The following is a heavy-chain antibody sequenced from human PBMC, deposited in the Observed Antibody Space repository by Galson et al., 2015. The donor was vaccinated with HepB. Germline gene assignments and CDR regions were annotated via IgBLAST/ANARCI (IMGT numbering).Heavy chain of an antibody. CDR1: AYSFTSYW. J-gene: IGHJ4*02. Sequence: QSGAEVKKPGESLKISCKGSAYSFTSYWIGWVRLMPCKGLEWMCIIYRGDSDTNYSASFQGHVTISADKSISTDYLEWSSLKASDTALYYCARQPTIAVANPYYFDYWGQGTLVTVSS. D-gene: IGHD6-19*01. CDR2: IYRGDSDT. V-gene: IGHV5-51*01. CDR3: ARQPTIAVANPYYFDY.